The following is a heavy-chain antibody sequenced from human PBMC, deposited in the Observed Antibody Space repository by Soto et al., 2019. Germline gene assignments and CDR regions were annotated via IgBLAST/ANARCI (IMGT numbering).Heavy chain of an antibody. CDR3: AKDSSWRTPYYFDY. D-gene: IGHD6-13*01. CDR1: GFTFSSYG. Sequence: SLRLSCAASGFTFSSYGMHWVRQAPGKGLEWVAVISYDGSNKYYADSVKGRFTISRDNSKNTLYLQMNSLRAEDTAVYYCAKDSSWRTPYYFDYWGQGTLVTVSS. J-gene: IGHJ4*02. CDR2: ISYDGSNK. V-gene: IGHV3-30*18.